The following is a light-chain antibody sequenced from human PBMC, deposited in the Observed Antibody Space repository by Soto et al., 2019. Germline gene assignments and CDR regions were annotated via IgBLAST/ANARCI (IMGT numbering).Light chain of an antibody. Sequence: EIVLTQSPGTLSLSPGERATLSCKASQSVSSNFLAWYQRKPGQAPRLLIYGASYRATDIPYRFSGSGYGTDFTLTITRLETEDFAVYYCQQYGTSPPTFGQGTKVEI. CDR3: QQYGTSPPT. V-gene: IGKV3-20*01. CDR2: GAS. J-gene: IGKJ1*01. CDR1: QSVSSNF.